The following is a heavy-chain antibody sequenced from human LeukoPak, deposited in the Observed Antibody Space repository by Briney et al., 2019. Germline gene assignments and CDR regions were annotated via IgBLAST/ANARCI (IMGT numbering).Heavy chain of an antibody. CDR1: GGSISSYY. CDR3: ARKTYCSGGRCYGENWFDP. J-gene: IGHJ5*02. Sequence: PSETLSLTCTVSGGSISSYYWSWIRKSPGKGLEWIGNIFYTGNVDYNPSLQSRVTISVDTSKNEISLILRSVTAADTAVYYCARKTYCSGGRCYGENWFDPWGQGTLVTGSS. V-gene: IGHV4-59*08. CDR2: IFYTGNV. D-gene: IGHD2-15*01.